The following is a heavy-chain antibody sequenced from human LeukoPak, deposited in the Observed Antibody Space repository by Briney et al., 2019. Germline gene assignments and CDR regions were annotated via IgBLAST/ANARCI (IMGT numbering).Heavy chain of an antibody. CDR2: MYYIGGT. CDR3: ASGSSTVKFYYGIDV. CDR1: GGSISSYY. V-gene: IGHV4-59*01. Sequence: SQSLSLTCTVAGGSISSYYWSWIRQAPRKGLEWIGYMYYIGGTNYNPSLKNRVTISVDTSKHQFSLKLTSVTDADTAVYYCASGSSTVKFYYGIDVWGRGTTVTVSS. D-gene: IGHD4-17*01. J-gene: IGHJ6*02.